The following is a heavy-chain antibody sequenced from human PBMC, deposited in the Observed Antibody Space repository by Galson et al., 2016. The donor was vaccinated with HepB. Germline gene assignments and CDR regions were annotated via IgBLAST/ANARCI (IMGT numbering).Heavy chain of an antibody. V-gene: IGHV4-39*01. CDR3: ARHGVPEDAFNI. J-gene: IGHJ3*02. D-gene: IGHD1-14*01. CDR1: GGSVSSGSFY. CDR2: ICHNGNT. Sequence: SETLSLTCTVSGGSVSSGSFYWNWIRQPPGKALEWIGSICHNGNTYYNPSLKSRVAMSLDRSNNQVSLKLRSVTAADTAVYYCARHGVPEDAFNIWGQGTRVTVSS.